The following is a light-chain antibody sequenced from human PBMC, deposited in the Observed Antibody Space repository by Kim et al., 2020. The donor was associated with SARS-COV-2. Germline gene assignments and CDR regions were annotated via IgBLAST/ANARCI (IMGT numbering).Light chain of an antibody. CDR1: SIGSKS. V-gene: IGLV3-21*04. J-gene: IGLJ2*01. CDR3: QVWDSSNDHRVV. CDR2: YDS. Sequence: SYELTQPPSVSVAPGKTARITCGGTSIGSKSVHWYQQKPGQAPVLVISYDSVRPSGIPERFSGSNSGNTATLTISRVEAGDEAYYYCQVWDSSNDHRVVFGGGTQLTVL.